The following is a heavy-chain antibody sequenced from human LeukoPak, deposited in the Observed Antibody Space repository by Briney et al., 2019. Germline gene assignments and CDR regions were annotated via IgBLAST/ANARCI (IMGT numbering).Heavy chain of an antibody. Sequence: SETLSLTCTVSGGTVSSGSYYWSWIRQPPGKGLEWIGYIYYSGITIYNPSLKSRVTILIDTSKNQFSLKLSSVTAADTAVYYCARERGSYVDYWGQGTLVTVSS. D-gene: IGHD3-16*01. CDR1: GGTVSSGSYY. V-gene: IGHV4-61*01. J-gene: IGHJ4*02. CDR3: ARERGSYVDY. CDR2: IYYSGIT.